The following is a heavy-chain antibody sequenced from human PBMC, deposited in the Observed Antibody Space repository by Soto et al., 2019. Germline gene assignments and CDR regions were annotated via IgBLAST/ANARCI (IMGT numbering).Heavy chain of an antibody. Sequence: QLQLQESGSGLVKPSQTLSLTCAVSGGSISGTTYSWSWIRKPPGKGLEWIGYMYDSGNTYYNPSLKSQFSISVDRSKNQFSLKLSSVTAADTAVYYCARGQGAAAGHSNFDYWGQGALVTVSS. V-gene: IGHV4-30-2*01. CDR3: ARGQGAAAGHSNFDY. J-gene: IGHJ4*02. D-gene: IGHD6-13*01. CDR2: MYDSGNT. CDR1: GGSISGTTYS.